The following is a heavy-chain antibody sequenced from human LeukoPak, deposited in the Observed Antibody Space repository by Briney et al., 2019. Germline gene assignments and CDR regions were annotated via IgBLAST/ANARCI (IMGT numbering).Heavy chain of an antibody. CDR2: IYHSGST. J-gene: IGHJ3*02. Sequence: PSETLSLTCAVSGYSISSGYYWGWIRQPPGKGLEWIGSIYHSGSTYYNPSLKSRVTISVDTSKNQFSLKLSSVTAAGTAVYYCARLYCSSTSCYRNDAFDIWGQGTMVTVSS. D-gene: IGHD2-2*01. CDR3: ARLYCSSTSCYRNDAFDI. CDR1: GYSISSGYY. V-gene: IGHV4-38-2*01.